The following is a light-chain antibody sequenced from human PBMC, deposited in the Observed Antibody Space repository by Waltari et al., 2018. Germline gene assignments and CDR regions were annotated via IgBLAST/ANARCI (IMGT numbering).Light chain of an antibody. CDR1: SPRTPY. V-gene: IGLV3-19*01. J-gene: IGLJ3*02. CDR2: GKE. Sequence: SSELTQGPDVSVVLGQPVKITCQGDSPRTPYASWYQVKPGLAPVLVLLGKEKRPAEIPDRISGYISGTTSSLTITGAQAEDEADNYCHSRKGSDNQVVFCGGTKLTVL. CDR3: HSRKGSDNQVV.